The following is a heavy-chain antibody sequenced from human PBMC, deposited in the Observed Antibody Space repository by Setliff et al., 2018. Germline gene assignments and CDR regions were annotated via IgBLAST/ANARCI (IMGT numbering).Heavy chain of an antibody. CDR2: IIPILGIA. Sequence: GASVKVSCKASGCTFSSYAISWVRQAPGQGLEWMGGIIPILGIANYAQKFQGRVTITADKSTSTAYMELSSLRSEDTAVYYCARDSEDGYNSTIDYWGQGTLVTVSS. J-gene: IGHJ4*02. D-gene: IGHD5-12*01. CDR3: ARDSEDGYNSTIDY. CDR1: GCTFSSYA. V-gene: IGHV1-69*10.